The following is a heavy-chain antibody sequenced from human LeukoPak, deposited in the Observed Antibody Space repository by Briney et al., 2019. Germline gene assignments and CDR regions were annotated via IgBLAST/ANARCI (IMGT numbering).Heavy chain of an antibody. CDR1: GGSISSGGYS. CDR2: IYHSGST. D-gene: IGHD4-23*01. Sequence: SETLSLTCAVSGGSISSGGYSWGWIRQPPGKGLEWIGYIYHSGSTYYNPSLKSRVTISVDTFENQFSLKLNSVTAAATAVYYRVRDGGTAFCYWFHPWGKATLVTLSA. CDR3: VRDGGTAFCYWFHP. V-gene: IGHV4-30-2*01. J-gene: IGHJ5*02.